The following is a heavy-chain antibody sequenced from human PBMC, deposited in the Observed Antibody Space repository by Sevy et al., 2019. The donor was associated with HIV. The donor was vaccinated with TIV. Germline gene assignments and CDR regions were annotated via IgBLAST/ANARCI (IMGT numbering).Heavy chain of an antibody. CDR3: ATEGGSGSYYMNAFDI. D-gene: IGHD3-10*01. Sequence: GGSLRLSCAASGFTFSSYAMSWVRQAPGKGLEWVSAISGSGGSTYYADSVKGRFTISRDNSKNTLYLQMNSLRAEDTAVYYCATEGGSGSYYMNAFDIWGLGTMVTVSS. V-gene: IGHV3-23*01. CDR2: ISGSGGST. CDR1: GFTFSSYA. J-gene: IGHJ3*02.